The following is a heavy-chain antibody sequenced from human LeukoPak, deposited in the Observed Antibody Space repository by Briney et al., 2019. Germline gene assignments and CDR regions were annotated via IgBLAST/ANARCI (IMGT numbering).Heavy chain of an antibody. J-gene: IGHJ4*02. CDR3: ANTRRPRLWFGELSDY. Sequence: PGGSLRLSCAASEFTFSSYGMHWVRQAPGKGLEWVAVISYDGSNKYYADSVKGRFTISRDNSKNTLYLQMNSLRAEDTAVYYCANTRRPRLWFGELSDYWGQGTLVTVSS. CDR2: ISYDGSNK. D-gene: IGHD3-10*01. CDR1: EFTFSSYG. V-gene: IGHV3-30*18.